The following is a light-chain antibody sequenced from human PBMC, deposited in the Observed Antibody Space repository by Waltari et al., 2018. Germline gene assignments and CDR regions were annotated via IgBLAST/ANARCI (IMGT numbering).Light chain of an antibody. CDR1: QGISSW. J-gene: IGKJ4*01. CDR3: QQYNSFPLT. V-gene: IGKV1-5*03. Sequence: DIQMTQSPSTLSASVGDRVTVTCRASQGISSWLAWYQQKPGKAPKLLIYKASSLESGVPSRFSGSGSGTEFTLTISSLQPDDFATYYCQQYNSFPLTFGGGSKVESK. CDR2: KAS.